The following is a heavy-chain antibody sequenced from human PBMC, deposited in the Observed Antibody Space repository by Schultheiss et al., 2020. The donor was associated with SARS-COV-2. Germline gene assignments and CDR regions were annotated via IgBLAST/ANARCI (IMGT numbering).Heavy chain of an antibody. J-gene: IGHJ4*02. CDR3: ARRASHTPFDY. D-gene: IGHD2-2*01. Sequence: SETLSLTCAFSGGSISNFYWNWIRQSAGKGLEWIGEINHSGSTNYNPSLKSRVTISVDTSKNQFSLKLSSVTAADTAVYYCARRASHTPFDYWGQGTLVTVSS. CDR2: INHSGST. CDR1: GGSISNFY. V-gene: IGHV4-34*01.